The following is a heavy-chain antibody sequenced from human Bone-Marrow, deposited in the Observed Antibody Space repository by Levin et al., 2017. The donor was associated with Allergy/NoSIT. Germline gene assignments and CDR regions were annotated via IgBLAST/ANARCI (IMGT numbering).Heavy chain of an antibody. CDR2: ISYDGSNK. V-gene: IGHV3-30*03. CDR1: GFTFSSYG. Sequence: GGSLRLSCAASGFTFSSYGMHWVRQAPGKGLEWVAVISYDGSNKYYADSVKGRFTISRDNSKNTLYLQMNSLRAEDTAVYYCASGAPDNRLRFGELLLDAFDIWGQGTMVTVSS. CDR3: ASGAPDNRLRFGELLLDAFDI. D-gene: IGHD3-10*01. J-gene: IGHJ3*02.